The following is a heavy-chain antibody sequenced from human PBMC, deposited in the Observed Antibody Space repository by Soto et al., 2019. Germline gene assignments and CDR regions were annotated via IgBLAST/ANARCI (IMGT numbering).Heavy chain of an antibody. D-gene: IGHD3-16*01. J-gene: IGHJ2*01. Sequence: GGSLRLSCAASGFTFSSYAMSWVRQAPGKGLEWVSAISGSGGSTYYADSVKGRFTISRDNSKNTLYLQMNSLRAEDTAVYYCARLGAGTVWYFDLWGRGTLVTVSS. CDR2: ISGSGGST. V-gene: IGHV3-23*01. CDR1: GFTFSSYA. CDR3: ARLGAGTVWYFDL.